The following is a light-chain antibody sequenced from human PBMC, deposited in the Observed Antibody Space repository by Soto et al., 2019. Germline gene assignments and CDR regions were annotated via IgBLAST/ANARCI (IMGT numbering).Light chain of an antibody. Sequence: EIVLTQSPATLSLSPGERATLSCRASQSVSSYLAWYQQKPGQAPRLLIYDASNRATGIPARFSGSGSGTDVTLTISSLEPEDFAVYYCQQRSNWRRTFGQGTKLENK. CDR1: QSVSSY. V-gene: IGKV3-11*01. CDR3: QQRSNWRRT. J-gene: IGKJ2*01. CDR2: DAS.